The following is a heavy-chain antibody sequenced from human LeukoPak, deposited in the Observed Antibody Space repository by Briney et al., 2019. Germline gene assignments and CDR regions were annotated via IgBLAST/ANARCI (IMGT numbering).Heavy chain of an antibody. J-gene: IGHJ1*01. Sequence: GGSLRLSCLASGFKFDDYSIHWVRQAPGKGLEWVSLIPWHGENPYYADSVTGRFTISRDNTKSSLYLQMNSLRPEDTALYYCVKGGAVAGSSSAEYFQYWGQGTLVTVSS. D-gene: IGHD6-19*01. CDR2: IPWHGENP. CDR3: VKGGAVAGSSSAEYFQY. V-gene: IGHV3-43*01. CDR1: GFKFDDYS.